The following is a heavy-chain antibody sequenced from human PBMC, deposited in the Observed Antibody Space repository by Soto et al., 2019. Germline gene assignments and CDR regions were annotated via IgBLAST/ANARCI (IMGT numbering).Heavy chain of an antibody. D-gene: IGHD5-18*01. J-gene: IGHJ4*02. Sequence: ASVKVSCNASGYTFTGYYMHWVRQAPGQGLEWMGWINPNSGGTNYAQKFQGRVTMTRDTSISTAYMELSRLRSDDTAVYYCARVSPQLWPYFDYWGQGTLVTVSS. CDR3: ARVSPQLWPYFDY. V-gene: IGHV1-2*02. CDR2: INPNSGGT. CDR1: GYTFTGYY.